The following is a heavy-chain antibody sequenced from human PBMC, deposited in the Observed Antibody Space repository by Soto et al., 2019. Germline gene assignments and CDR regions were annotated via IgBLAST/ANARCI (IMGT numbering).Heavy chain of an antibody. CDR3: ARERGVLSEAFDI. D-gene: IGHD3-10*01. V-gene: IGHV6-1*01. Sequence: QVQLQQSGPGLVKPSQTLSLTCAISGDGVSSNSAAWNWLRQSPSRGLEWLGRTYYRSKWYNDYAPSVKRQITINPDTSRNQFSLQLNSVTPEDTAVYYCARERGVLSEAFDIWGQGTVVTVSS. CDR1: GDGVSSNSAA. CDR2: TYYRSKWYN. J-gene: IGHJ3*02.